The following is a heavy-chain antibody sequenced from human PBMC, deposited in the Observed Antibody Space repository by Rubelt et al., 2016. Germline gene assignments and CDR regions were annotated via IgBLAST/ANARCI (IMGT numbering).Heavy chain of an antibody. D-gene: IGHD6-25*01. CDR3: ASQGEQRGY. Sequence: QVHLVQSGAEVKNPGASVKVSCKASGYTFTSYYLHWVRQAPGQGLEWMGIFSPSGGSTNYAQKFQGRVTLTRDTSTTTVYMELSGLRSDDTAVYYCASQGEQRGYWGQGTLVTVSS. CDR1: GYTFTSYY. CDR2: FSPSGGST. J-gene: IGHJ4*02. V-gene: IGHV1-46*01.